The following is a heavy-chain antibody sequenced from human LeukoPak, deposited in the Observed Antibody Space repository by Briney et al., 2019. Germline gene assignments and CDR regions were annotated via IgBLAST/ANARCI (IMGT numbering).Heavy chain of an antibody. CDR2: ISAYNGNT. CDR1: GYTFTCYG. D-gene: IGHD2-2*01. J-gene: IGHJ4*02. V-gene: IGHV1-18*01. CDR3: ARDREDCSSTSCYHRYDY. Sequence: ASVKVSCKASGYTFTCYGISWVRQAPGQGLEWMGWISAYNGNTNYAQKLQGRVTMTTDTSTSTAYMELRSLRSDDTAVYYCARDREDCSSTSCYHRYDYWGQGTLVTVSS.